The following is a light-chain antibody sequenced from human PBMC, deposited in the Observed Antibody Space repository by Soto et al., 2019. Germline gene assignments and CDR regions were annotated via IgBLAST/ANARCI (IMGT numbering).Light chain of an antibody. CDR2: GLS. CDR1: QSIDNSY. CDR3: QYHGNSRGT. J-gene: IGKJ1*01. V-gene: IGKV3-20*01. Sequence: VVFTQSPGTLSLSPGERATLSCRASQSIDNSYLAWYQQKPGQAPRLRIYGLSSSARAVTERISGSGSGAEFTLTINRLEPEDFAMYDCQYHGNSRGTFGEGTKVVIK.